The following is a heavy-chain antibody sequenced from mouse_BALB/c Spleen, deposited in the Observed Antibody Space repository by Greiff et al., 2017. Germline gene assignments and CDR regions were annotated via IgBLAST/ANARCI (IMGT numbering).Heavy chain of an antibody. CDR1: GFNIKDYY. J-gene: IGHJ4*01. V-gene: IGHV14-4*02. CDR3: DAKSPPFYGKGYYAMDY. CDR2: IDPENGDT. Sequence: EVQLQESGAELVRSGASVKLSCTASGFNIKDYYMHWVKQRPEQGLEWIGWIDPENGDTEYAPKFQGKATMTADTSSNTAYLQLSSLTSEDTAVYYCDAKSPPFYGKGYYAMDYWGQGTSVTVSS. D-gene: IGHD2-1*01.